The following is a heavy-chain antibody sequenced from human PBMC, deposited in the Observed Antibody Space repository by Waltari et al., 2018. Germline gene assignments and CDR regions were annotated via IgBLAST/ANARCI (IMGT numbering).Heavy chain of an antibody. D-gene: IGHD4-4*01. Sequence: EVQLVESGGGLVQPGGSLRLSCAASGFTFSSHWMHWVRQAPGKGLVVVLLIISDGSDPADADSVRVRFPISRDNAKNTLFLQMNSLRVEDTAVYYCARAYSGKKNPKESWCQGTLVTVSS. CDR3: ARAYSGKKNPKES. CDR2: IISDGSDP. J-gene: IGHJ5*02. V-gene: IGHV3-74*03. CDR1: GFTFSSHW.